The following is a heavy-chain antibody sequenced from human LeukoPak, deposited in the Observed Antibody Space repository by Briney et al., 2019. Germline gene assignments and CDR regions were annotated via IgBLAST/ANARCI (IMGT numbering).Heavy chain of an antibody. J-gene: IGHJ3*02. Sequence: PGGSLRLSCAASGFSFSGYTTNWVRQAPGKGLEWVSSISSSSSYIYYADSVKGRFTISRDNAKNSLYLQMSSLRVEDTAVYYCARLRFGLGAFDIWGQGTMVTVSS. CDR2: ISSSSSYI. D-gene: IGHD3-10*01. V-gene: IGHV3-21*01. CDR1: GFSFSGYT. CDR3: ARLRFGLGAFDI.